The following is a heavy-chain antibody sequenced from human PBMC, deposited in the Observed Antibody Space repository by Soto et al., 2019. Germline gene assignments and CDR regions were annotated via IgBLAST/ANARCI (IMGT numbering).Heavy chain of an antibody. CDR1: GVSISSGGYY. J-gene: IGHJ4*02. CDR2: IYYSGST. Sequence: QVQLQESGPGLVKPSQTLSLTCTVSGVSISSGGYYWTWIHQHPQKGLEWIGHIYYSGSTYYNPSLKSRVTVSVDTSKNQCSLKLSSVTAADTAVYYCAREYYYDGSGFDYWGQGTLVTVSS. D-gene: IGHD3-22*01. CDR3: AREYYYDGSGFDY. V-gene: IGHV4-31*03.